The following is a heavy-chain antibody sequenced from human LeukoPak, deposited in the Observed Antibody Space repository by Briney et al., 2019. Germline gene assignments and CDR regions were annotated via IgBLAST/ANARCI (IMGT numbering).Heavy chain of an antibody. CDR2: ISYDGSNK. CDR1: GFTFSSYA. J-gene: IGHJ4*02. Sequence: GRSLRLSCAASGFTFSSYAMHWVRQAPGKGLEWVAVISYDGSNKYYADSVKGRFTISRDNSKNTLYLQMNSLRAEDTAVYYCARGSAVAGFDYWGQGTLVTVSS. CDR3: ARGSAVAGFDY. D-gene: IGHD6-19*01. V-gene: IGHV3-30-3*01.